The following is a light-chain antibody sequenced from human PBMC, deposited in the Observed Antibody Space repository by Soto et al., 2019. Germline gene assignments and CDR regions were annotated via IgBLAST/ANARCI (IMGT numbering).Light chain of an antibody. Sequence: EIVLTQSPGTLSLSPGEGATLSCRASLTISNNFIAWYQQRAGQAPRLDIYGASTRATGIPDRFSASGSGTDFTLTISSLQSEDFAVYYCQQYNNWPPWTFGQGTKVDIK. CDR2: GAS. CDR1: LTISNN. CDR3: QQYNNWPPWT. V-gene: IGKV3D-15*01. J-gene: IGKJ1*01.